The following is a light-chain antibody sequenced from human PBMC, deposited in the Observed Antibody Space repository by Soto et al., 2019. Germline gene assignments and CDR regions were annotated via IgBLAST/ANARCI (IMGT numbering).Light chain of an antibody. V-gene: IGLV1-40*01. CDR2: GNT. CDR3: QSYDSSLSYWV. J-gene: IGLJ3*02. CDR1: SSNIGAGYD. Sequence: QSALTQPPSVSGAPGQRVTISCTGSSSNIGAGYDVHWYQQLPGTAPKLLVSGNTNRPSGVPDRFSGSKSGTSASLVITGLQAEDEADYYCQSYDSSLSYWVFGGGTKLTVL.